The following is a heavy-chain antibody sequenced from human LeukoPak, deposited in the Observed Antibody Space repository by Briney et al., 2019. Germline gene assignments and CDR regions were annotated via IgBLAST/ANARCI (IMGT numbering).Heavy chain of an antibody. D-gene: IGHD6-19*01. Sequence: SETLSLTCTVSGGSISSSSYYWGWIRQPPGKGLEWIGSIYYSGSTYYNPSLKSRVTISVDTSKNQFSLKLSSVTAADTAVYYCARAVAGDFDYWGQGTLVTVSS. V-gene: IGHV4-39*01. CDR2: IYYSGST. CDR3: ARAVAGDFDY. J-gene: IGHJ4*02. CDR1: GGSISSSSYY.